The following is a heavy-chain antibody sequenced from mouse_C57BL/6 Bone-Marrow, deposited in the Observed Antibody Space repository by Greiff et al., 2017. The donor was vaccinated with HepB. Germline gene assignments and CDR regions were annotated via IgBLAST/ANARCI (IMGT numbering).Heavy chain of an antibody. CDR3: ARWSLRITTVVADY. CDR2: IYPRDGST. Sequence: QVQLQQSGPELVKPGASVKLSCKASGYTFTSYDINWVQQRPGQGLEWIGWIYPRDGSTKYNEKFKGKATLTVDTSSSSAYMELHSLTSEDSAVYFCARWSLRITTVVADYWGQGTTLTVSS. J-gene: IGHJ2*01. CDR1: GYTFTSYD. D-gene: IGHD1-1*01. V-gene: IGHV1-85*01.